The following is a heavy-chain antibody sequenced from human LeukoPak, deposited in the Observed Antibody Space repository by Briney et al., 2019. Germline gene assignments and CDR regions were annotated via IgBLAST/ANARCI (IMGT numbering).Heavy chain of an antibody. CDR1: GGSISSGGYY. D-gene: IGHD3-10*01. CDR2: IYYSGST. CDR3: ARDSQGSGSYYNPKGSWFDP. J-gene: IGHJ5*02. V-gene: IGHV4-31*03. Sequence: ASQTLSLTCTVSGGSISSGGYYWSWIRQHPGKGLEWIGYIYYSGSTYYNPSLKRRVTISVDTSKNQFSLKLSSVTAADTAVYYCARDSQGSGSYYNPKGSWFDPWGQGTLVTVSS.